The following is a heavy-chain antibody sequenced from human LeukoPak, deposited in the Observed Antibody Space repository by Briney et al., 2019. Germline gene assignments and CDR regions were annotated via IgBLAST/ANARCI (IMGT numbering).Heavy chain of an antibody. Sequence: GASVKVSCKASGGTFSSYTISWVRQAPGQGLEWMGRIIPILGIANYAQKFQGRVTITADKSTSTAYMELSGLRSEDTAVYYCARAPCSSTSCYSDLNWFDPWGQGTLVTVSS. V-gene: IGHV1-69*02. CDR1: GGTFSSYT. CDR2: IIPILGIA. CDR3: ARAPCSSTSCYSDLNWFDP. D-gene: IGHD2-2*01. J-gene: IGHJ5*02.